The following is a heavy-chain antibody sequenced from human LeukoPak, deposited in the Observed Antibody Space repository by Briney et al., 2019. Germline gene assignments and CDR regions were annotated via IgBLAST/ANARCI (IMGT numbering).Heavy chain of an antibody. V-gene: IGHV4-61*01. CDR1: GGSISSNNYY. J-gene: IGHJ4*02. CDR3: ARGPATMATIAYYFDY. D-gene: IGHD5-24*01. CDR2: IYYSGST. Sequence: SETLSLTCTVSGGSISSNNYYWSWIRQPPGKGLEWIGYIYYSGSTNYNPSLKSRVTISVDTSKNQFSLKLSSVTAADTAVYYCARGPATMATIAYYFDYWGQGTLVTVSS.